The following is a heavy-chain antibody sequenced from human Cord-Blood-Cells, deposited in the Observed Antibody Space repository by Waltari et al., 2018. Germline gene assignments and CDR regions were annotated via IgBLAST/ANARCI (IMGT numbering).Heavy chain of an antibody. CDR1: GGSISSSNW. J-gene: IGHJ3*02. V-gene: IGHV4-4*02. CDR3: ARDSIAAAGRSSLKADAFDI. CDR2: IYHRGST. D-gene: IGHD6-13*01. Sequence: QVQLQESGPGLVNPSGTLSLTCAVSGGSISSSNWWSWVRQPPGTGLEWFGEIYHRGSTNYNPSLKSRVTISVDKSKNQFSLKLSSVTAADTAVYYCARDSIAAAGRSSLKADAFDIWGQGTMVTVSS.